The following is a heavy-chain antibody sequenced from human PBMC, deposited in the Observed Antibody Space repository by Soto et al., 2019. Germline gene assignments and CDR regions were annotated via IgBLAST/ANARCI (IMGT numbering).Heavy chain of an antibody. CDR1: GGTFKSSA. CDR2: IIPFFGTT. CDR3: ASPKSPLYSSNWYNYFDP. D-gene: IGHD6-13*01. Sequence: QVQLVQSGAEVKKPGSSVKVSCKASGGTFKSSAFNWVRQAPGQGLEGMGGIIPFFGTTNYAHKFRERVTITADESSSTVYMELSSLTSDDTAIYYCASPKSPLYSSNWYNYFDPWGQGTLVTVSS. V-gene: IGHV1-69*01. J-gene: IGHJ5*02.